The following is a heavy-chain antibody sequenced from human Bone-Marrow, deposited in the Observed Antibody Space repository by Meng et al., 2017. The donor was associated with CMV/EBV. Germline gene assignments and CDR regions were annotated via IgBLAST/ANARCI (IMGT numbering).Heavy chain of an antibody. CDR2: LNDDGSNT. J-gene: IGHJ3*02. CDR1: GFTFNRCG. CDR3: EGRYYGVDAFDI. Sequence: GGSLRLSCRASGFTFNRCGMAWVRQAPGKGLEWVSTLNDDGSNTHYADSVKGRFTISRDNSKNTLYLQMNSLRAEDTAVYYCEGRYYGVDAFDIWGQGTMVTASS. V-gene: IGHV3-23*01. D-gene: IGHD3-10*01.